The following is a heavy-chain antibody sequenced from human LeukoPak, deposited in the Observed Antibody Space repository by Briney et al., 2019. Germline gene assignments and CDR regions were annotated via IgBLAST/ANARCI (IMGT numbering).Heavy chain of an antibody. CDR2: INGDGTIT. V-gene: IGHV3-74*01. CDR1: GFTFSSYW. CDR3: ARGRTIDY. Sequence: GGSLRLSCAASGFTFSSYWMHWVRQAPGKGLVWVSRINGDGTITSYADSVKGRFTISRDNAKNTLYLQMNSLRVEDTAVYYCARGRTIDYWGQGTLVTVSS. D-gene: IGHD3/OR15-3a*01. J-gene: IGHJ4*02.